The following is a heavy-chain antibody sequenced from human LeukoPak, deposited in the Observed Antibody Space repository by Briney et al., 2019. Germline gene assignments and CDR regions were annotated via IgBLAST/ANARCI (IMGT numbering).Heavy chain of an antibody. CDR2: VTPRSGST. CDR1: GYTFTSYY. D-gene: IGHD6-13*01. Sequence: GASVKVSCKASGYTFTSYYMLWVRQAPGQGLEWMGMVTPRSGSTTYAQKFQGRVTMTRDTSTNAVYMELSSLRSEDTAVYYCARVYGSTWGYFDYWGQGTLVTVSS. CDR3: ARVYGSTWGYFDY. V-gene: IGHV1-46*01. J-gene: IGHJ4*02.